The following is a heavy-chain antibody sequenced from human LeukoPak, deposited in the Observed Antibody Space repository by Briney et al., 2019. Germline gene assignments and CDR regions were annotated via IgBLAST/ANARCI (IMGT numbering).Heavy chain of an antibody. CDR2: INSDGSST. CDR1: GFTFSSYW. D-gene: IGHD4-17*01. J-gene: IGHJ4*02. Sequence: GGSLRLSCAASGFTFSSYWMHWVRQAPGKGLVWVSRINSDGSSTSYADSVKGRFTISRDNSKNTLYLQMNSLRPEDTAVYYCAKDHYGDYPQYFDYWGQGTLVTVSS. V-gene: IGHV3-74*01. CDR3: AKDHYGDYPQYFDY.